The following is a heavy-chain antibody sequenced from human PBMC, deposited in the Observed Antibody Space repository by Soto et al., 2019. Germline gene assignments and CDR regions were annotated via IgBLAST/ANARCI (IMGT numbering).Heavy chain of an antibody. Sequence: PSETLSLTCAVYGGSFSGYYWSWIRQPPGKGLEWIGEINHSGSTNYNPSLKSRVTISVDTSKNQFSLKLSSVTAADTAVYYCARVEYNWNYWWFDPWGQGTLVTVS. CDR3: ARVEYNWNYWWFDP. CDR2: INHSGST. D-gene: IGHD1-7*01. J-gene: IGHJ5*02. CDR1: GGSFSGYY. V-gene: IGHV4-34*01.